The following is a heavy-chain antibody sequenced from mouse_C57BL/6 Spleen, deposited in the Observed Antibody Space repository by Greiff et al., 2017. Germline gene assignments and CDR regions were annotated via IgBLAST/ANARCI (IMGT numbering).Heavy chain of an antibody. Sequence: DVMLVESGGGLVKPGGSLKLSCAASGFTFSDYGMHWVRQAPEQGLEWVAYISSGSSTIYYADTVKGRFTISRDNAKNTLFLQMTSLRSEDTAMYYCARGTTVVAPFDYWGQGTTLTVSS. V-gene: IGHV5-17*01. CDR1: GFTFSDYG. CDR2: ISSGSSTI. J-gene: IGHJ2*01. CDR3: ARGTTVVAPFDY. D-gene: IGHD1-1*01.